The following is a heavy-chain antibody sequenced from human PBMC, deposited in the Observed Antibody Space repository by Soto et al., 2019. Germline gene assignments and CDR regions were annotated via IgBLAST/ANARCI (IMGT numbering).Heavy chain of an antibody. J-gene: IGHJ5*02. Sequence: PGESLKISCKGSGYSFTSYWIGWVRQMPGKGLEWMGIIYPGDSDTRYSPSFQGQVTISADKSISTAYLQWSGLKASDTAMYYCARSAEYYYGSGSYYGWFDPWGQGTLVTVSS. D-gene: IGHD3-10*01. CDR3: ARSAEYYYGSGSYYGWFDP. CDR2: IYPGDSDT. V-gene: IGHV5-51*01. CDR1: GYSFTSYW.